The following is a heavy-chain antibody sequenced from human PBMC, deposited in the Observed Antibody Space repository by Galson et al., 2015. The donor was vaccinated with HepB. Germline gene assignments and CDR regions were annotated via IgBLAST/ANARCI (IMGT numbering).Heavy chain of an antibody. V-gene: IGHV3-15*07. CDR2: IKSKTDGGTT. D-gene: IGHD4-17*01. Sequence: LRLSCAASGFTFSNAWMNWIRQAPGKGLEWVGRIKSKTDGGTTDYAAPVKGRFTISRDDSKNTLYLQMNSLKTEDTAVYYCTTAKSDYGDLGYWGQGTLVTVSS. CDR1: GFTFSNAW. J-gene: IGHJ4*02. CDR3: TTAKSDYGDLGY.